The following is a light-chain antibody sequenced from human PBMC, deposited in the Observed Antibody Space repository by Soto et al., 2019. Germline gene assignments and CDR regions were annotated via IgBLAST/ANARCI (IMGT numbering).Light chain of an antibody. Sequence: QPVLTQPASVSGSPGQSITISCNGTSSDIGGYNYVSWYQQHPGKAPKLMISEVSNRPSGVSNRFSGSKSGNTASLTISGLQAEDEADYYCSSYTSSNTYVFGTGTHLTVL. CDR3: SSYTSSNTYV. J-gene: IGLJ1*01. V-gene: IGLV2-14*01. CDR1: SSDIGGYNY. CDR2: EVS.